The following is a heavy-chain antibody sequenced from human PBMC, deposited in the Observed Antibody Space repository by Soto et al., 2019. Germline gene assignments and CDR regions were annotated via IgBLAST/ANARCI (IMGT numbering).Heavy chain of an antibody. CDR2: ISHDGTNK. J-gene: IGHJ4*02. CDR1: GFTFSAYG. D-gene: IGHD3-22*01. Sequence: PGGSLRLSCEVSGFTFSAYGMHWVRQAPGKGLEWVAAISHDGTNKNYGDSVKGRFTISRDNSKKTLYMKMNSLRPEDTALYFCAKDEYYYSRSGYYIFDSWGQGTLVTVSS. CDR3: AKDEYYYSRSGYYIFDS. V-gene: IGHV3-30*18.